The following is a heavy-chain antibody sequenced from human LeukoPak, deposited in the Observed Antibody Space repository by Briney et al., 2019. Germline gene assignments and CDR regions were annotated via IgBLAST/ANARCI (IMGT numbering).Heavy chain of an antibody. J-gene: IGHJ4*02. Sequence: SVKVSCKASGGTFSSYTISWVRQAPGQGLEWMGRIIPILGIANYAQKFQGRVTITADKSTSTAYMELSSLRSEDTAVYYCARGDYGSGSYYNGAAYWGQGTLVTVSS. CDR1: GGTFSSYT. V-gene: IGHV1-69*02. CDR2: IIPILGIA. D-gene: IGHD3-10*01. CDR3: ARGDYGSGSYYNGAAY.